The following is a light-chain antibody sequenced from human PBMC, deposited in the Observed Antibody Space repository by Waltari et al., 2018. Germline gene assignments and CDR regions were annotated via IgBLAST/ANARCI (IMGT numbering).Light chain of an antibody. CDR3: SSYITTNTLEL. V-gene: IGLV2-14*03. CDR2: DVS. J-gene: IGLJ3*02. CDR1: TSDVGTYNN. Sequence: SALTPPASVSGSPGQSITISCTGTTSDVGTYNNVSWYQQHPGKAPKLLIYDVSYRPSGVSYRFSGSKSGNTASLTISGLQAEDEADYYCSSYITTNTLELFGGGTSLTVL.